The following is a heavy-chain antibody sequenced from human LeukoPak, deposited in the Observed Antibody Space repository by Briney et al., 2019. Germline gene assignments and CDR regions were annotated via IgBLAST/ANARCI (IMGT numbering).Heavy chain of an antibody. D-gene: IGHD6-13*01. CDR2: IYSGGST. J-gene: IGHJ6*02. Sequence: GGSLRLSCAASGFTFTNYAMNWVRQAPGKGLEWVSGIYSGGSTYYTESVKGRFTISRDNSKNTLYLQMNSLRAEDTAVYYCLVAAGGNYYYGMDVWGQGTTVTVSS. CDR1: GFTFTNYA. V-gene: IGHV3-66*01. CDR3: LVAAGGNYYYGMDV.